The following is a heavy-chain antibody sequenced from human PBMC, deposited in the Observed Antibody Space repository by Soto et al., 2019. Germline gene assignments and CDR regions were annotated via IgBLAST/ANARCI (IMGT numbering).Heavy chain of an antibody. CDR1: GGSISSGGYY. CDR2: IYYSGST. V-gene: IGHV4-31*03. Sequence: QVHLQESGPGLVKPSQTLSLTCTVSGGSISSGGYYWSWIRQHPGKGLEWIGYIYYSGSTYYNSSLKSRVTISVDTSKNQFSLKLSSVTAADTAVYYCARYCSGGSCYSSHFDYWGQGTLVTVSS. CDR3: ARYCSGGSCYSSHFDY. D-gene: IGHD2-15*01. J-gene: IGHJ4*02.